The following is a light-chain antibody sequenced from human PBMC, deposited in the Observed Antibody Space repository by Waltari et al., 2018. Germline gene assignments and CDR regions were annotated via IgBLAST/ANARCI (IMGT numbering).Light chain of an antibody. J-gene: IGLJ1*01. CDR2: DVT. Sequence: QSALTQPASVSGSPVQSITISCTGTISDVGGYNFVSWYQQHPCKVPKLIIYDVTNRPSGVANRFSGSKSGNTASLTISGLQAEDEADYYCSSYTTSSTYVFGTGTKVTGL. CDR1: ISDVGGYNF. V-gene: IGLV2-14*03. CDR3: SSYTTSSTYV.